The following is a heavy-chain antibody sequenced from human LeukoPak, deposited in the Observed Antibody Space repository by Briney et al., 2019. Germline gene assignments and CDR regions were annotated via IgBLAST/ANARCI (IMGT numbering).Heavy chain of an antibody. D-gene: IGHD3-22*01. CDR3: ARHYYDSSGFDY. V-gene: IGHV4-39*01. CDR2: IYYSGST. CDR1: GGSISSSSYY. J-gene: IGHJ4*02. Sequence: SETLSLTCTASGGSISSSSYYWGWIRQPPGKGLEWIGSIYYSGSTYYNPSLKSRVTISVDTSKNQFSLKLSSVTAADTAVYYCARHYYDSSGFDYRGQGTLVTVSS.